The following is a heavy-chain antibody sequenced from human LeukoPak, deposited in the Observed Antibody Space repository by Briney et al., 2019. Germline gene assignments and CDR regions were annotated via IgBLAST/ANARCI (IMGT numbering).Heavy chain of an antibody. CDR3: ARRYYDFWSGYFQEGAFDI. Sequence: GGSLSLSCAASGFTFDDYCMSWVRQAPGKGLEWVSGINWYGDSTGYADSVKGRFTISRDNAKHSLYLQMNSLRDEDTDLYYCARRYYDFWSGYFQEGAFDIWGQGTMVTVSS. D-gene: IGHD3-3*01. CDR2: INWYGDST. J-gene: IGHJ3*02. CDR1: GFTFDDYC. V-gene: IGHV3-20*04.